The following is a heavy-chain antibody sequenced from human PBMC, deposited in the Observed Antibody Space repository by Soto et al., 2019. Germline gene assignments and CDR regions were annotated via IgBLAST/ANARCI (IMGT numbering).Heavy chain of an antibody. D-gene: IGHD3-10*01. J-gene: IGHJ3*02. CDR2: IILISGIT. V-gene: IGHV1-69*01. CDR3: ARGDYYGSGSYYLDAFNM. Sequence: QVQLVQSGAEVKKPGSSVKVSYKASGGTFNKYAISWVRQAPRQGLEWMGGIILISGITNYAQKFQGRVTITADESSSTAYMELRSLRSEDTAVYYCARGDYYGSGSYYLDAFNMWGQGTMVTVSS. CDR1: GGTFNKYA.